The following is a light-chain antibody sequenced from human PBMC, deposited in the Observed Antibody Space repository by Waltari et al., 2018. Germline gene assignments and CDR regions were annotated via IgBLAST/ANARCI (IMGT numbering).Light chain of an antibody. Sequence: EIVLTQSPVTLSLAAGERATLSCRASESVSNYLAWYQQKPGQSPTRLIYDTSKRATGIPGRFSGSGYGTDFTLTINNLEAEDFALYYCQQCVILPLTFGGGTKLEIK. CDR1: ESVSNY. V-gene: IGKV3-11*01. CDR3: QQCVILPLT. J-gene: IGKJ4*01. CDR2: DTS.